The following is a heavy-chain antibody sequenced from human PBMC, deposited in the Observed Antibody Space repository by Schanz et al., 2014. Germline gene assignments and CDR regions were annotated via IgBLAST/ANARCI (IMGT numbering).Heavy chain of an antibody. Sequence: QVQLVQSGAEVRKPGASVKVSCKASGYTFTSYDINWVRQATGQGLEWMGWMTPNSGNTGYAQKFQGRVTMSRNPSISTAYMELSSLRSEDTAVYYCARAAPDSSAYYPDIWGQGTMVIVSS. J-gene: IGHJ3*02. CDR1: GYTFTSYD. CDR3: ARAAPDSSAYYPDI. CDR2: MTPNSGNT. V-gene: IGHV1-8*02. D-gene: IGHD3-22*01.